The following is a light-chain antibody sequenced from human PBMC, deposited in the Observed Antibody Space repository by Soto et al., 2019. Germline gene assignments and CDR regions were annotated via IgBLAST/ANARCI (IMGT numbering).Light chain of an antibody. CDR2: DSS. CDR3: LQYHNLWA. CDR1: QSVTTY. Sequence: EIVLTQSPATLPLSPGERASLSCRASQSVTTYLAWYQQKPGQAPRLLIYDSSNRATGIPARFSGSGSGTDFTLTISSLESEDFTVYSCLQYHNLWAFGQGTKVDIK. J-gene: IGKJ1*01. V-gene: IGKV3-11*01.